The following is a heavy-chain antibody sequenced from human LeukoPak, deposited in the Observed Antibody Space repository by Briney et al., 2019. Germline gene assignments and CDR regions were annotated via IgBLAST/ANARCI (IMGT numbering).Heavy chain of an antibody. J-gene: IGHJ6*03. CDR1: GFSFSGYW. V-gene: IGHV3-74*01. CDR3: AAGGGWDPSFGVVTHIDA. CDR2: IDNDGHGI. Sequence: GGSLRLSCAASGFSFSGYWMHWVRQGPEKGLELVSRIDNDGHGIIYADSVKGRFTTSRDNAKNTLYLQMNSLRVEDTAVYYCAAGGGWDPSFGVVTHIDAWGKGTTVAVS. D-gene: IGHD3-3*01.